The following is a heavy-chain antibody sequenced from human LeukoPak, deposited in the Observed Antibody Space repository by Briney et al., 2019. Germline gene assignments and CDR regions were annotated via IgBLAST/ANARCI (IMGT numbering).Heavy chain of an antibody. J-gene: IGHJ4*02. Sequence: SQTLSLTCTVSGGSISSGDYYWSWIRQPPGKGLEWIGYIYYSGSTYYNPSLKSRVTISVDTSKNQFSLKLSSVTAADTAVYYCARAYDFSEYYFDYWGQGTLVTVSS. D-gene: IGHD3-3*01. V-gene: IGHV4-30-4*01. CDR3: ARAYDFSEYYFDY. CDR1: GGSISSGDYY. CDR2: IYYSGST.